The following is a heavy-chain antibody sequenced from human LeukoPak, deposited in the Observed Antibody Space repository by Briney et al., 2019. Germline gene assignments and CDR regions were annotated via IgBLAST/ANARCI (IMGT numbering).Heavy chain of an antibody. J-gene: IGHJ4*02. CDR2: IYTSGST. CDR3: AMETGDGTSFEY. V-gene: IGHV4-4*07. CDR1: GGSISSYY. D-gene: IGHD6-19*01. Sequence: SSETLSLTCTVSGGSISSYYWSWIRQPAGKGLEWIGRIYTSGSTNYNPSLKSRVTMSVDTSKNQFSLKLTSVTAADTAVYYCAMETGDGTSFEYWGQGTLVTVSS.